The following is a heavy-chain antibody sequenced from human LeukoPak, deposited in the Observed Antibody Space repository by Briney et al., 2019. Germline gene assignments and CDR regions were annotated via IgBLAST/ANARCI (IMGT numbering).Heavy chain of an antibody. V-gene: IGHV3-7*04. D-gene: IGHD2-2*01. CDR1: GFTFSTYW. CDR3: ARDMRGDGFDI. J-gene: IGHJ3*02. Sequence: GGSLRLSCAASGFTFSTYWMTWVRQAPGKGLEWVANIRQDGSEKYYVDSVEGRFTISRDNAKKSLVLQMNSLRAEDTAVYYCARDMRGDGFDIWGQGTMVTVSS. CDR2: IRQDGSEK.